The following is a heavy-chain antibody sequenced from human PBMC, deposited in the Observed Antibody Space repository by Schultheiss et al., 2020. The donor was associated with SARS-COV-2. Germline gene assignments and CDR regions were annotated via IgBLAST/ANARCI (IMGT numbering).Heavy chain of an antibody. D-gene: IGHD3-9*01. CDR3: AKGFGDWLAFDY. CDR2: ISGSGGST. Sequence: GGSLRLSCAASGFTFSSYAMSWVRQAPGKGLEWVSAISGSGGSTYYADSVKGRFTISRDNSKNTLYLQMDSLRAEDTAVYYCAKGFGDWLAFDYWGQGTLVTVSS. V-gene: IGHV3-23*01. CDR1: GFTFSSYA. J-gene: IGHJ4*02.